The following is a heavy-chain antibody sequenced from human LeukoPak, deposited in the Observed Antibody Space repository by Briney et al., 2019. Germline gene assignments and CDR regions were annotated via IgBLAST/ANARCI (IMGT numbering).Heavy chain of an antibody. V-gene: IGHV4-34*01. J-gene: IGHJ4*02. CDR2: INHSGST. CDR1: GGSFSGYY. D-gene: IGHD1-26*01. CDR3: ARGLEWELDPYFDY. Sequence: KPSETLSLTCAVYGGSFSGYYWSWIRQPPGKGLEWIGEINHSGSTNYNPSLKSRVTISVDTSKNQFSLKLSSVTAADTAVYYCARGLEWELDPYFDYWGQGTLVTVYS.